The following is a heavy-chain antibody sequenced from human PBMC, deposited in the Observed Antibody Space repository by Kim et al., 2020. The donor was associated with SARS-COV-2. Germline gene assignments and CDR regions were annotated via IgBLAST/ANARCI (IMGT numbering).Heavy chain of an antibody. CDR3: AIGDIAAAGPTTSYYYYYGMDV. CDR2: IIPIFGTA. D-gene: IGHD6-13*01. Sequence: SVKVSCKASGGTFSSYAISWVRQAPGQGLEWMGGIIPIFGTANYAQKFQGRVTITADESTSTAYMELSSLRSEDTAVYYCAIGDIAAAGPTTSYYYYYGMDVWGQGTTVTVSS. CDR1: GGTFSSYA. J-gene: IGHJ6*02. V-gene: IGHV1-69*13.